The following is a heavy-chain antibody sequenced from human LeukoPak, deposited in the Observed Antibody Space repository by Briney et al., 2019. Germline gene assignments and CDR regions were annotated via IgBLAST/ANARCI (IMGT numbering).Heavy chain of an antibody. CDR2: IRIKANSYAT. D-gene: IGHD1-26*01. J-gene: IGHJ4*02. V-gene: IGHV3-73*01. CDR3: ARDLGATIFDFDY. CDR1: GFTFSDSA. Sequence: GGSLRLSCAASGFTFSDSAMHWVRQASGKGLEWVGRIRIKANSYATAYAASVKGRFTISRDNAKNSLYLQMNSLRVEDTAVYYCARDLGATIFDFDYWGQGTLVTVSS.